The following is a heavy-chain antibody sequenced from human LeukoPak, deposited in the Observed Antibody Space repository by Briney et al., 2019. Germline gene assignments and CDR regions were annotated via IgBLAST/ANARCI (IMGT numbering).Heavy chain of an antibody. J-gene: IGHJ5*02. CDR3: ARDRPYGDYPATFDP. V-gene: IGHV4-61*02. D-gene: IGHD4-17*01. CDR2: IYTSGST. Sequence: SETLSLTCTVSGGSISSGSYYWSWIRQPAGKGLEWIGRIYTSGSTNYNPSLKSRVTISVDTSKNQFSLKLSSVTAADTAVYYCARDRPYGDYPATFDPWGQGTLVTVSS. CDR1: GGSISSGSYY.